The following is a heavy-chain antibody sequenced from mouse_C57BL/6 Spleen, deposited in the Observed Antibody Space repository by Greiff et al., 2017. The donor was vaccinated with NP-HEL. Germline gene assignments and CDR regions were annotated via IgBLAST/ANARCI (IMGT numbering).Heavy chain of an antibody. Sequence: VQLQQPGAELVRPGSSVKLSCKASGYTFTSYWMHWVKQRPIQGLEWIGNIYPSDSETHYNQKFKDKATLTVDKSSSTAYMQLSSLTSEDSAVYYCARAGAAQDYAMDYWGQGTSVTVSS. CDR3: ARAGAAQDYAMDY. J-gene: IGHJ4*01. CDR2: IYPSDSET. D-gene: IGHD3-2*02. V-gene: IGHV1-52*01. CDR1: GYTFTSYW.